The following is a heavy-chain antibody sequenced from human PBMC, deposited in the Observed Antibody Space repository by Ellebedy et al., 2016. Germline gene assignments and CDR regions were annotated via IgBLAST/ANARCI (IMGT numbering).Heavy chain of an antibody. CDR2: IYHSGRS. Sequence: SETLSLXXSVSGASIRAYFWSWIRQTPGKGLEYVGYIYHSGRSDYNPSFKGRVTMSLDPSRNQFSLNLTSVTAADAAVYYCAGPWDLLPWGFWGQGVPVLVSS. V-gene: IGHV4-59*12. D-gene: IGHD1-26*01. J-gene: IGHJ4*02. CDR3: AGPWDLLPWGF. CDR1: GASIRAYF.